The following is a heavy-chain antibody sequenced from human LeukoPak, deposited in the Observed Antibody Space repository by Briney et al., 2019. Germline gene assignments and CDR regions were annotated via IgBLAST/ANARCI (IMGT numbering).Heavy chain of an antibody. J-gene: IGHJ4*02. CDR3: ARAVVITMVRGTHFDY. CDR2: INPNSGGT. Sequence: ASVKVSCKASGYTFTGYYMHWVRQAPGQGLEWMGWINPNSGGTNYAQKFQGRVTTTRDTSISTAYMELSRLRCDDTAVYYCARAVVITMVRGTHFDYWGQGTLVTVSS. CDR1: GYTFTGYY. V-gene: IGHV1-2*02. D-gene: IGHD3-10*01.